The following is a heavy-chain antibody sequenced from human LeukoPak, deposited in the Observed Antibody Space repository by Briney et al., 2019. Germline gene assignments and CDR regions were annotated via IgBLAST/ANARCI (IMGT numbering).Heavy chain of an antibody. CDR2: IYHSGST. V-gene: IGHV4-30-2*01. CDR3: AREGIAVAFRNGAFDI. CDR1: GGSISSGGYY. Sequence: PSQTLSLTCTVSGGSISSGGYYWSWIRQPPGKGLEWIGYIYHSGSTYYNPSLKSRVTISVDRSKNQFSLKLSSVTAADTAVYYCAREGIAVAFRNGAFDIWGQGTMVTVSS. J-gene: IGHJ3*02. D-gene: IGHD6-19*01.